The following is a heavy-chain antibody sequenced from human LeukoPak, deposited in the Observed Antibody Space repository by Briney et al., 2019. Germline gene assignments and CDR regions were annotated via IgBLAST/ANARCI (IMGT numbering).Heavy chain of an antibody. CDR2: INHSGST. J-gene: IGHJ5*02. CDR1: GGSFSGYY. D-gene: IGHD3-16*01. Sequence: PSETLSLTCAVYGGSFSGYYWSWIRQPPGKGLEWIGEINHSGSTNYNPSLKSRVTISVGTSKNQFSLKLSSVTAADTAVYYCARGPRLNWFDPWGQGTLVTVSS. V-gene: IGHV4-34*01. CDR3: ARGPRLNWFDP.